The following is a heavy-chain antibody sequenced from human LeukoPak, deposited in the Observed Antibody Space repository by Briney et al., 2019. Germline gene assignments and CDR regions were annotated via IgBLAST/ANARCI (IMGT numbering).Heavy chain of an antibody. CDR2: INTDGSSA. D-gene: IGHD3-16*01. CDR1: GFTFSSYW. Sequence: GGSLRLSCAASGFTFSSYWMHWVRQAPGKGLVWVSRINTDGSSASNADSVKGRFTISRDNAKNTLYLQMNSLRAEDTAVYYCVRPNMIRSAFDIWGQGTKVTVSS. CDR3: VRPNMIRSAFDI. V-gene: IGHV3-74*01. J-gene: IGHJ3*02.